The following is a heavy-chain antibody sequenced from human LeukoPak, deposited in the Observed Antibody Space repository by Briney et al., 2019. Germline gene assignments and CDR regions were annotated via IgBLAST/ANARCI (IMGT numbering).Heavy chain of an antibody. Sequence: GGSLRLSCAASGFSLINSGMHWVRQAPGKGLEWVAFIHYDGSEKRYADSLKGRFTISRDNSKNTLYLQMNSLRGEDAAVYYCSRNRGGFHYADAFDVGGQGTMGTGSS. V-gene: IGHV3-30*02. CDR2: IHYDGSEK. D-gene: IGHD5-24*01. J-gene: IGHJ3*01. CDR1: GFSLINSG. CDR3: SRNRGGFHYADAFDV.